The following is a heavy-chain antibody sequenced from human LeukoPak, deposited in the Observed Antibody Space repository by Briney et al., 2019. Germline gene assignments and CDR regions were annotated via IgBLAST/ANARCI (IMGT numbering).Heavy chain of an antibody. J-gene: IGHJ4*02. CDR1: GFSFSTYS. Sequence: GESLRLSCTASGFSFSTYSMSWVRQAPGEGLEWLAYISGSSSTIYYADSVKGRFTISRDNDKNSLYLQMNSLRDEDTALYYCARDHYSRNDYWGQGTPVTVSS. CDR3: ARDHYSRNDY. CDR2: ISGSSSTI. V-gene: IGHV3-48*02. D-gene: IGHD6-13*01.